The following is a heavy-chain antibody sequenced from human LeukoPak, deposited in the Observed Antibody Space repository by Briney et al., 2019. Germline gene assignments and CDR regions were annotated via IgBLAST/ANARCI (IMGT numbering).Heavy chain of an antibody. J-gene: IGHJ4*02. Sequence: GESLKISCKGSGYSFTSYWIGWVRQMPGKGLEWMGIIYPGDSDTRYSPSFQGQVTISADKSISTAYLQWSSLKASDTAMYYCARLGIVVVPAAVAFDYWGQGTLVTVSS. V-gene: IGHV5-51*01. D-gene: IGHD2-2*01. CDR1: GYSFTSYW. CDR2: IYPGDSDT. CDR3: ARLGIVVVPAAVAFDY.